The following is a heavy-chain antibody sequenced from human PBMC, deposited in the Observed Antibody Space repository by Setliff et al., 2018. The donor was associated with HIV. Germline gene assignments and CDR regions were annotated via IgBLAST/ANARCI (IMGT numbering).Heavy chain of an antibody. CDR3: ARGGDRMQIWSRFPFDI. CDR2: INTNTGSP. Sequence: SVKVSCKASGYTFTSYAMNWVRQAPGQGFEWMGWINTNTGSPTYAQGFTRRFVFSLDPSVRTAYLQITGLKAEDTAVYYCARGGDRMQIWSRFPFDIWGQGTMVTVSS. J-gene: IGHJ3*02. D-gene: IGHD3-10*01. CDR1: GYTFTSYA. V-gene: IGHV7-4-1*02.